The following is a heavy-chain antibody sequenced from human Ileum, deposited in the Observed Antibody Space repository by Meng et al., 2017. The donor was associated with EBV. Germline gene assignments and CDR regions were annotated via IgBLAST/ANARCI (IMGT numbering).Heavy chain of an antibody. V-gene: IGHV1-8*01. CDR3: VRTLERGDY. J-gene: IGHJ4*02. CDR1: GYTFTNYD. D-gene: IGHD5-24*01. CDR2: MNPKTGTA. Sequence: QGQLGPTGAKVRKPGASVKVSCKASGYTFTNYDISWVRQATGQGLEWMGWMNPKTGTAHYAQKFQGRVSMTRDTSITTAYMELSSLTSEDTAVYYCVRTLERGDYWGQGTLVTVSS.